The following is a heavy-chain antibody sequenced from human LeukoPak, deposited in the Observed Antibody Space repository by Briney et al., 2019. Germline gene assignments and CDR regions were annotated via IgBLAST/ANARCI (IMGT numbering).Heavy chain of an antibody. Sequence: GGSLRLSCAASGFTFSSYAMSWVRQAPGKGLEWVSAISGSGGSTYYADSVKGRFTISRDNSKDTLYLQMNSLRAEDTAVYYCAAYSSGTGFGYWAQGTLVTVSS. J-gene: IGHJ4*02. CDR1: GFTFSSYA. CDR3: AAYSSGTGFGY. V-gene: IGHV3-23*01. CDR2: ISGSGGST. D-gene: IGHD6-19*01.